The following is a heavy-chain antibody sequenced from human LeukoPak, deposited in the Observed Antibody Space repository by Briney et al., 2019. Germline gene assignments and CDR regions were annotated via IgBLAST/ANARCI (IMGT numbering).Heavy chain of an antibody. Sequence: ASVKVSCKTSGYTFTDYYMHWVRQAPGQGLEWMGWINLRSGGTNYAQKFQGRVTVTRDTSISIVYMELSRLRSDDTAVYYCRLVTTGDYWGQGTLVTVSS. CDR3: RLVTTGDY. D-gene: IGHD3-9*01. J-gene: IGHJ4*02. V-gene: IGHV1-2*02. CDR1: GYTFTDYY. CDR2: INLRSGGT.